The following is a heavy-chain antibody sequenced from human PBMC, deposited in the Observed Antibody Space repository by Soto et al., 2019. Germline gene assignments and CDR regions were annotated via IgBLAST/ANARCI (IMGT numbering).Heavy chain of an antibody. D-gene: IGHD1-1*01. V-gene: IGHV1-8*01. Sequence: QVQLVQSGAEVKKPGASVKVSCKASGYTFTSYDINWVRQATGQGLEWMGWMNPNSGNTGYAQKFQGRVTMTRNTSISTAYMELSSLRSEDTAVYYCARSGGMGSWLSTGESNDAFDIWGQGTMVTVSS. CDR3: ARSGGMGSWLSTGESNDAFDI. J-gene: IGHJ3*02. CDR1: GYTFTSYD. CDR2: MNPNSGNT.